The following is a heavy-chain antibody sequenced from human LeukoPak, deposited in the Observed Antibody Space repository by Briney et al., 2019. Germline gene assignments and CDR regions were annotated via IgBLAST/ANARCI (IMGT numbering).Heavy chain of an antibody. D-gene: IGHD3-3*01. CDR2: ISWNSGSM. CDR3: AKGDPKESKSKYYDFWSGPTWGFDY. CDR1: GFTFDDYA. Sequence: GGSLRLSCAASGFTFDDYAMHWVRQAPGKGLEWVSGISWNSGSMGYADSVKGRFTISRDNAKNSLYLQMNTLRAEDMALYYCAKGDPKESKSKYYDFWSGPTWGFDYWGQGTLVTVSS. J-gene: IGHJ4*02. V-gene: IGHV3-9*03.